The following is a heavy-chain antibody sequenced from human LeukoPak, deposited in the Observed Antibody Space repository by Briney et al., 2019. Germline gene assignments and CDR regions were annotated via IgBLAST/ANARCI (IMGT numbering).Heavy chain of an antibody. CDR1: GFTFSSYA. D-gene: IGHD1-26*01. Sequence: VQPGGSLRLSCAASGFTFSSYAKSWVRQAPGKGLEWVSAISGSGRSTYYADSVKGRFTISRDNSKNTLYLQMNSLRAEDTAVYYCAKDLTPFIVGATSVDYWGQGTLVTVSS. CDR2: ISGSGRST. J-gene: IGHJ4*02. V-gene: IGHV3-23*01. CDR3: AKDLTPFIVGATSVDY.